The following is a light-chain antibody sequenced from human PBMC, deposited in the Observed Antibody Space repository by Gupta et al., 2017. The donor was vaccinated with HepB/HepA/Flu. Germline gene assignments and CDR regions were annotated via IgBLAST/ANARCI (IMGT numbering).Light chain of an antibody. CDR3: AAWDDSLNGVV. Sequence: QSVLPQPPSASATPGQRVTISCSGSSSNIGSNTVHWYQQLPGTALKLLIYRSDERPSGVPDRFSGSKSGTSASLAISGLQSEDEADYYCAAWDDSLNGVVFGGGTKLIVL. CDR1: SSNIGSNT. CDR2: RSD. V-gene: IGLV1-44*01. J-gene: IGLJ2*01.